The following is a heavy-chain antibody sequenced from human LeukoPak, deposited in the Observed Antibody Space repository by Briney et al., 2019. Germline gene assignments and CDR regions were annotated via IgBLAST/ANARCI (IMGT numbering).Heavy chain of an antibody. V-gene: IGHV1-2*02. Sequence: ASVKVSCKASGYTLTGYYMHWVRQAPGQGLEWMGWINPNIGDTNYAQKFQGRVTMTRDTSISTAYMELSRLRFDDTAAYYCARINSSRWYDFWGQGTLVTVSS. J-gene: IGHJ4*02. CDR2: INPNIGDT. CDR3: ARINSSRWYDF. CDR1: GYTLTGYY. D-gene: IGHD6-13*01.